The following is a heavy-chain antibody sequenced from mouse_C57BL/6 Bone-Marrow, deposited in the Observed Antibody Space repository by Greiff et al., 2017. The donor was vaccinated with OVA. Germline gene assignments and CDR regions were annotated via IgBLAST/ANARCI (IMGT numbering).Heavy chain of an antibody. Sequence: DVQLQESGPGLVKPSQSLSLTCSVTGYSITSGYYWNWIRQFPGNKLEWMGYISYDGSNNYNPSLKNRISITRDTSKNQFFLKLNSVTTEDTATYYCAREGYYGSSLHWYFDVWGTGTTVTVSS. J-gene: IGHJ1*03. CDR2: ISYDGSN. CDR1: GYSITSGYY. CDR3: AREGYYGSSLHWYFDV. V-gene: IGHV3-6*01. D-gene: IGHD1-1*01.